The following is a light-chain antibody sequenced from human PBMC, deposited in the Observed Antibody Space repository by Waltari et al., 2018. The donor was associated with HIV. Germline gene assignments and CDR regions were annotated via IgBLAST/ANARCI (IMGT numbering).Light chain of an antibody. CDR2: EVD. CDR3: CSYAGRSKFV. Sequence: QSVLTQPPSASGSPGQSVTMSCTGTSSDVGGYKHVSWYQQHAGKAPKVIIYEVDMQPAGVPVRFSVSKSGNPACLTVSGLQAEDEAHYYCCSYAGRSKFVFGTGTKVTV. J-gene: IGLJ1*01. CDR1: SSDVGGYKH. V-gene: IGLV2-8*01.